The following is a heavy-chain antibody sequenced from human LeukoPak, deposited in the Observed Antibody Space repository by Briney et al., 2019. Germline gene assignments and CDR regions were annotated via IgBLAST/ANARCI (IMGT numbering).Heavy chain of an antibody. CDR3: ARGPFSSSWSEFDY. V-gene: IGHV3-21*06. CDR1: GFPFSDYS. D-gene: IGHD6-13*01. CDR2: ISGDSRYI. Sequence: GGSLTLSCAASGFPFSDYSLNWVRQAPGKGLEWVSCISGDSRYIYYADSLKGRSTISRDNAQNSLYLHMNNLRAEDTAVYYCARGPFSSSWSEFDYWGQGTLVTVSS. J-gene: IGHJ4*02.